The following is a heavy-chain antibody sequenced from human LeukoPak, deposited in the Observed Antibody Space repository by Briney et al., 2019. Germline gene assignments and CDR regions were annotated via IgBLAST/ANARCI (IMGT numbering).Heavy chain of an antibody. CDR1: GGSISSYY. J-gene: IGHJ5*02. Sequence: SETLSLTCTVSGGSISSYYWSWIRQPPGKGLEWIGYIYYSGSANYNPSLKSRVTISVDTSKNQFSLKLSSVTAADTAVYYCARGSYYDFWSGYSAYNWFDPWGQGTPVTVSS. V-gene: IGHV4-59*12. D-gene: IGHD3-3*01. CDR2: IYYSGSA. CDR3: ARGSYYDFWSGYSAYNWFDP.